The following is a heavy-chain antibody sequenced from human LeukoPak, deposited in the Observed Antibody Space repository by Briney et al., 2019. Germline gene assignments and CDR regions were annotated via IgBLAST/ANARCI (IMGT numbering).Heavy chain of an antibody. J-gene: IGHJ6*03. CDR3: ARVLDDFYYYYYMDV. CDR1: GFTFSSYW. V-gene: IGHV3-7*01. D-gene: IGHD1-26*01. Sequence: GGSLRLSCAASGFTFSSYWMSWVRQAPGKGLEWVANMKQDGSEKYYVDSVKGRFTISRDNAKNSLYLQMNSLRAEDTAVYYCARVLDDFYYYYYMDVWGKGTTVTVSS. CDR2: MKQDGSEK.